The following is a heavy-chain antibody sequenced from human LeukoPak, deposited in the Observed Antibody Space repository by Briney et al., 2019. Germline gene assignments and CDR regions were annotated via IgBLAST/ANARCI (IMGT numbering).Heavy chain of an antibody. J-gene: IGHJ2*01. V-gene: IGHV4-30-4*08. CDR1: GGSISSGDYY. CDR2: IYYSGST. CDR3: ARVAGNWGWYFDL. D-gene: IGHD7-27*01. Sequence: SQTLSLTXTVSGGSISSGDYYWSGIRQPPGKGLEWIGYIYYSGSTYYNPSLKSRVTISVDTSKNQFSLKLSSVTAADTAVYYCARVAGNWGWYFDLWGRGTLVTVSS.